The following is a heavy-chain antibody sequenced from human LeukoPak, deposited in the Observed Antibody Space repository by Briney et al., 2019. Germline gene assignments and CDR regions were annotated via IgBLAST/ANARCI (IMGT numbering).Heavy chain of an antibody. Sequence: ASVKVSCKASGYTFTSYDINWVRQAPGQGLEWMGWINPNSGGTNYAQKFQGRVTMTRDTSISTAYMELRRLKSDDTAVYYCARDGPVWGRYRLDYWGQGTLVTVSS. CDR3: ARDGPVWGRYRLDY. J-gene: IGHJ4*02. D-gene: IGHD3-16*02. CDR2: INPNSGGT. V-gene: IGHV1-2*02. CDR1: GYTFTSYD.